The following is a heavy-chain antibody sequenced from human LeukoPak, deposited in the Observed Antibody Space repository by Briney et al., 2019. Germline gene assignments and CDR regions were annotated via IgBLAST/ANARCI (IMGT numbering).Heavy chain of an antibody. CDR2: IYTSGST. D-gene: IGHD3-3*01. J-gene: IGHJ6*02. CDR1: GGSFSGYY. CDR3: ARDPGIWSGYYYGMDV. Sequence: SETLSLTCAVYGGSFSGYYWSWIRQPAGKGLEWIGRIYTSGSTNYNPSLKSRVTMSVDTSKNQFSLKLSSVTAADTAVYYCARDPGIWSGYYYGMDVWGQGTTVTVSS. V-gene: IGHV4-4*07.